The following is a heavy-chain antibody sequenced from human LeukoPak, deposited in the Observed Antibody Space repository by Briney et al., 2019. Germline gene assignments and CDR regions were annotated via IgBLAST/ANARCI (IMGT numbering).Heavy chain of an antibody. CDR1: GYTFTSYG. J-gene: IGHJ6*02. Sequence: ASVKVSCKASGYTFTSYGISWVRQAPGQGLEWMGWISAYNGNTNYAQKLQGRVTMTTDTSTSTAYMELRSLRSDDTAVYYCARRTYYYDSSGYYYYYGMDVWGQGTTVTVSS. D-gene: IGHD3-22*01. V-gene: IGHV1-18*01. CDR3: ARRTYYYDSSGYYYYYGMDV. CDR2: ISAYNGNT.